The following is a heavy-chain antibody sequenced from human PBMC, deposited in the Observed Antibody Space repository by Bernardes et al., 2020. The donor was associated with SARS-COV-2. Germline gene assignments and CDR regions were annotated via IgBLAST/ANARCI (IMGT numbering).Heavy chain of an antibody. CDR2: IYHSGST. D-gene: IGHD2-15*01. CDR3: ASRCSGGRCYCFDY. J-gene: IGHJ4*02. CDR1: GGSISSSNW. V-gene: IGHV4-4*02. Sequence: SETLSLTCAVSGGSISSSNWWSWVRQPPGKGLEWIGEIYHSGSTNYNPSLKSRVTISVDKSKNQFSLKLSSVTAADTAVYYCASRCSGGRCYCFDYWGQGTLVTVSS.